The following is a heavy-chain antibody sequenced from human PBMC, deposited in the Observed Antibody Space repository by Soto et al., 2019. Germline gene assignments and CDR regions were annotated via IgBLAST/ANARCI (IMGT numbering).Heavy chain of an antibody. Sequence: GGSLRLSCAASGFPFSMYAMTWVRQAPGKGLEWVSSISTNGASTFYTDSVKGRFAISRDNSRNTLYLQLSILRAEDTAVYYCAKAGDSSTSNWFGPWGHGTLVTVSS. CDR2: ISTNGAST. D-gene: IGHD2-2*01. V-gene: IGHV3-23*01. CDR3: AKAGDSSTSNWFGP. CDR1: GFPFSMYA. J-gene: IGHJ5*02.